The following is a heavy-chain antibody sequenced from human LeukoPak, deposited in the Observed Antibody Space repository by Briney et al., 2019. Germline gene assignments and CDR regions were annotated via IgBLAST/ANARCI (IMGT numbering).Heavy chain of an antibody. V-gene: IGHV3-23*01. CDR1: GFTFSSYA. D-gene: IGHD3-9*01. J-gene: IGHJ4*02. Sequence: GGSLRLSCAASGFTFSSYAMSWVRRAPGKGLEWVSAISGSGGSTYYADSVKGRFTISRDNSKNTLYLQMNSLRAEDTAVYYCAKNPYDILTGPYFDYWGQGTLVTVSS. CDR2: ISGSGGST. CDR3: AKNPYDILTGPYFDY.